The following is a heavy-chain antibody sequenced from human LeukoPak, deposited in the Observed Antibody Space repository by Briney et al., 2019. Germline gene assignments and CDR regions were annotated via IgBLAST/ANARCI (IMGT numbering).Heavy chain of an antibody. CDR1: GGSISSSYYY. D-gene: IGHD3-22*01. CDR3: ARDPSTSYYDSSGYFDL. CDR2: IYSSWNT. V-gene: IGHV4-39*07. Sequence: SETLSLTCTVSGGSISSSYYYWGWIRQPPGKGLEWIGSIYSSWNTYYNPSLNSRVTISVDTSKSQFSLRLKSVTAADTAVYYCARDPSTSYYDSSGYFDLWGRGTLVTVSS. J-gene: IGHJ2*01.